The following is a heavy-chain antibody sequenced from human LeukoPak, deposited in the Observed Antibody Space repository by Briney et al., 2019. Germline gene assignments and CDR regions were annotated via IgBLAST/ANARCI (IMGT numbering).Heavy chain of an antibody. CDR2: ISYDGSNK. Sequence: GGSLRLSCAASGFTFSSYGMHWVRQAPGKGLEWVAVISYDGSNKYYADSVKGRFTISRDNSKNTLYLQMNSLRAEDTAVYYCAKMSSSIAAAGREYWGQGTLVTVSS. V-gene: IGHV3-30*18. J-gene: IGHJ4*02. D-gene: IGHD6-13*01. CDR1: GFTFSSYG. CDR3: AKMSSSIAAAGREY.